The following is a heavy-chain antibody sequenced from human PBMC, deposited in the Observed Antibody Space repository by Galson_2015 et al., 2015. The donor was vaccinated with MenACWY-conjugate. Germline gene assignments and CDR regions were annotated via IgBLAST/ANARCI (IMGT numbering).Heavy chain of an antibody. CDR3: ARVGRITSWYYYYNMDV. CDR2: IDWDDAK. Sequence: PALVKPTQTLTLTCSFSGFSLSTAGMCVSWIRQTPGEALEWLARIDWDDAKYYSTSLKTRLSISKDTSKNQVVLTMTNMDPVDTATYYCARVGRITSWYYYYNMDVWGNGPRSSSP. J-gene: IGHJ6*03. CDR1: GFSLSTAGMC. V-gene: IGHV2-70*11. D-gene: IGHD2-2*01.